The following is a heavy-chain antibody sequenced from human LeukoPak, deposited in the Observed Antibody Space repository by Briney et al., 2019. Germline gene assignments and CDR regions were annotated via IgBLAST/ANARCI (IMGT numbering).Heavy chain of an antibody. J-gene: IGHJ6*03. CDR2: ISSRSSYI. Sequence: GGSLRLSCAASGFTFSTYNMNWVRQAPGKGLEWVTSISSRSSYIYYADSVKGRLTISRDNDKNSLYLQMNSLRAEDTAVYYCAKDYGSGLFGYYYMDVWGKGTTVTVSS. D-gene: IGHD3-10*01. V-gene: IGHV3-21*01. CDR3: AKDYGSGLFGYYYMDV. CDR1: GFTFSTYN.